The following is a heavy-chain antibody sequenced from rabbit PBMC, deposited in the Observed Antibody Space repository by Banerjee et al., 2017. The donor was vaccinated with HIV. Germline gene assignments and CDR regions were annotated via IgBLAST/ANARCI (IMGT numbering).Heavy chain of an antibody. Sequence: QEQLEESGGDLVKPEGSLTLTCTASAFSFSNKYVMCWVRQAPGKGLEWIACINTSSGNTVYASWVNGRFSISRSTSLNTVTLQMTSLTAADTATYFCARDRDTGSVYYFDLWGPGTLVTVS. CDR1: AFSFSNKYV. CDR2: INTSSGNT. J-gene: IGHJ6*01. D-gene: IGHD8-1*01. V-gene: IGHV1S43*01. CDR3: ARDRDTGSVYYFDL.